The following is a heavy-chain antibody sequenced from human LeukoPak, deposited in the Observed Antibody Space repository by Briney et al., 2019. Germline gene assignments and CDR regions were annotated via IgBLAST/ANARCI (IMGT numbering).Heavy chain of an antibody. CDR2: IRSNGYYI. CDR1: GFTFSSYT. CDR3: AREAGYCSSSSCDYFDY. Sequence: GGSLRLSCAASGFTFSSYTMNWVRQAPGKGLEWVSSIRSNGYYIYQADSVKGRFTISRDNAKNSLYLQMNSLSAEDTAVYYCAREAGYCSSSSCDYFDYWGQGTLVTVSS. V-gene: IGHV3-21*01. D-gene: IGHD2-2*01. J-gene: IGHJ4*02.